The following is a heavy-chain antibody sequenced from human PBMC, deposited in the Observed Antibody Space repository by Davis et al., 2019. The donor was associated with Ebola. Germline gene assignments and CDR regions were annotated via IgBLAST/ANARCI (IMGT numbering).Heavy chain of an antibody. J-gene: IGHJ4*02. CDR2: INPNSGGT. D-gene: IGHD2-2*02. CDR1: GYTFTGYY. CDR3: AREGCSSTSCYRPASLFDY. Sequence: ASVKVSCKASGYTFTGYYMHWVRQAPGQGLEWMGWINPNSGGTNYAQKFQGRVTMTRDTSISTAYMELSRLRSDDTAGYYCAREGCSSTSCYRPASLFDYWGQGTLVTVSS. V-gene: IGHV1-2*02.